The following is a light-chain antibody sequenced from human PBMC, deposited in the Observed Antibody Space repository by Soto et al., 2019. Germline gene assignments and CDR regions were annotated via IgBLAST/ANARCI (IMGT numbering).Light chain of an antibody. CDR3: QQYGSSPSTP. CDR1: QSVSSSY. Sequence: EIVLTQSPGTLSLSPGERATLSCRASQSVSSSYLAWYQQKPGQAPRLLIYGASSRATGIPDRFSGSGSGTDFTLTISRLEPEDFAVYYCQQYGSSPSTPFCGGTKVEIK. J-gene: IGKJ4*01. V-gene: IGKV3-20*01. CDR2: GAS.